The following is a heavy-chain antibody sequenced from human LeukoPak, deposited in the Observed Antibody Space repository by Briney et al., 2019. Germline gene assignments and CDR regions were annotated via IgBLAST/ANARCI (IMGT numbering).Heavy chain of an antibody. CDR1: GGSISSYY. D-gene: IGHD3-9*01. CDR2: IYYSGST. J-gene: IGHJ5*02. CDR3: ARLGFYDILTGYYPPGGWFDP. Sequence: QTSETLSLTCTVSGGSISSYYWSWIRQPPGKGLEWIGYIYYSGSTNYNPSLKSRVTISVDTSKNQFSLKLSSVTAADTAVYYCARLGFYDILTGYYPPGGWFDPRGQGTLVTVSS. V-gene: IGHV4-59*08.